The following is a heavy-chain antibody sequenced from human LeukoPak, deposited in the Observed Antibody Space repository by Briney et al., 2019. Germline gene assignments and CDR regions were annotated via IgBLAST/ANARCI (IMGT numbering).Heavy chain of an antibody. CDR3: ASFPSSGWYVSGNDF. V-gene: IGHV3-48*03. D-gene: IGHD6-19*01. Sequence: GGSLRLSCAASGFTFSSYEMNWVRQAPGKGLEWVSYIGSGGGTRYYADSVTGRSTISRDNGKYSLYLQMNSLRAEDTAVYYCASFPSSGWYVSGNDFWGQGTLVTVSS. CDR1: GFTFSSYE. CDR2: IGSGGGTR. J-gene: IGHJ4*02.